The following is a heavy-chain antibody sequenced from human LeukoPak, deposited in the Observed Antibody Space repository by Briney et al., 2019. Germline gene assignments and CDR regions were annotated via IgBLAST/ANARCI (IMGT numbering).Heavy chain of an antibody. J-gene: IGHJ6*02. V-gene: IGHV3-21*01. CDR3: ASGNHYGMDV. Sequence: PGGSLRLSCAASGFTFSNYSMNWVRQAPGKGLEWVSSITSSSSYIYYADSVKVRFTISRDNPNNSLYLQMTSLTAEYTAVYYCASGNHYGMDVWGQGTTVTVFS. CDR1: GFTFSNYS. CDR2: ITSSSSYI.